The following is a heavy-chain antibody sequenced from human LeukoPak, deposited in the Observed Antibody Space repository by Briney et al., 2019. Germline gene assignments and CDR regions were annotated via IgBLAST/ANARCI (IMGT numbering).Heavy chain of an antibody. Sequence: PSETLSLTCTVSGASVNTDYWSWIRQPPGKGLEWIGYTYNSGSTNYNPSLKSRVTISVDTSKNQFSPRLTSVTAADTAMYYCARDRGEGRERPFDYWGRGTLVTVSS. D-gene: IGHD1-26*01. CDR2: TYNSGST. CDR3: ARDRGEGRERPFDY. J-gene: IGHJ4*02. CDR1: GASVNTDY. V-gene: IGHV4-59*02.